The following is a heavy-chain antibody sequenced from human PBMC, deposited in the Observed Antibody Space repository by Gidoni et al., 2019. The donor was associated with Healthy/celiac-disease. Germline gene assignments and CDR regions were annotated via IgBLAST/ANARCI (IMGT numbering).Heavy chain of an antibody. CDR3: ATAAVGSSWYGGAFDY. CDR2: IYSGGST. CDR1: GFTVRSNY. Sequence: EVQLVESGGGLIQPGGSLRLSCAASGFTVRSNYMSWVRQAQGKGMEWVAVIYSGGSTYYADSVKGRFTISRDNSKNTLYLQMNSLRAEDTAVYYCATAAVGSSWYGGAFDYWGQGTLVTVSS. D-gene: IGHD6-13*01. V-gene: IGHV3-53*01. J-gene: IGHJ4*02.